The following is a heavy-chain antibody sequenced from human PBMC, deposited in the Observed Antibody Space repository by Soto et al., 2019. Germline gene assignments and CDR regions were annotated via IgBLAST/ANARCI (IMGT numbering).Heavy chain of an antibody. D-gene: IGHD4-17*01. J-gene: IGHJ4*02. CDR3: AKDYSTVTTDPLSVVLFDY. Sequence: GSLRLSCAASRFTFSSYAMCWVRQAPGKGLEWVSSISVSGGSTYYADSVKGRFTISRDNSKNTLYLQMNSLRAEDTAVYYCAKDYSTVTTDPLSVVLFDYWGQGALVTVSS. CDR1: RFTFSSYA. V-gene: IGHV3-23*01. CDR2: ISVSGGST.